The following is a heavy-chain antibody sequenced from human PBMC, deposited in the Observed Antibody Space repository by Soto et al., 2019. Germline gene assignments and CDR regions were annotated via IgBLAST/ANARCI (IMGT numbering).Heavy chain of an antibody. J-gene: IGHJ6*02. V-gene: IGHV1-18*01. Sequence: QVQRVQSGAEVKKPGASVKVSCKASGYTFTSYNIVWVRQAPGQGLEWMGWISPYTGHTNYTQKLQGRVTMTTDTPTSTAYKELRSLRSDDTAVYYCTRDPVVPAYYGMDVWGQGTTVTVSS. CDR3: TRDPVVPAYYGMDV. D-gene: IGHD2-2*01. CDR2: ISPYTGHT. CDR1: GYTFTSYN.